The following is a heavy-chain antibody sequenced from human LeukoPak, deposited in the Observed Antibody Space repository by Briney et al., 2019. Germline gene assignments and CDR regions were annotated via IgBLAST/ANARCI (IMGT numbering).Heavy chain of an antibody. V-gene: IGHV4-59*01. CDR1: GGSISSYY. J-gene: IGHJ4*02. D-gene: IGHD3-10*01. CDR3: ARVVYGSGSWVDY. Sequence: SETLSLTCTVSGGSISSYYWSWIRQPPGKGLEWIGYIYYSGSTNYNPSLKSRVTISVDTSKNQFSLKLSSVTAADTAVYYCARVVYGSGSWVDYWGQGTLVTVSP. CDR2: IYYSGST.